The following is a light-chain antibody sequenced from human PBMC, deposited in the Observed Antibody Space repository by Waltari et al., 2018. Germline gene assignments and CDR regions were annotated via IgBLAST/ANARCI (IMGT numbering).Light chain of an antibody. CDR1: NSDVGGYNY. CDR2: EVR. CDR3: CSYGGNFLWV. J-gene: IGLJ3*02. V-gene: IGLV2-11*01. Sequence: QSALTQPRSVSGSPGQSVTISCTGTNSDVGGYNYVSWFQPHPGKAPKLLLYEVRHRPSGVPDRFSGSKPANTASLTISGLQTDDEAHYYCCSYGGNFLWVFGGGTKLTVL.